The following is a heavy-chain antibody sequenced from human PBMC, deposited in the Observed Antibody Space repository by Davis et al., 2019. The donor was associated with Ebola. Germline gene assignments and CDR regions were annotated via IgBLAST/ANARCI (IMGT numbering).Heavy chain of an antibody. D-gene: IGHD2-21*01. Sequence: PGGSLRLSCAASGFTFSNFWMHWVRQAPGKGLEWVSGIGSSSNGRHYADSVKGRFTISRDDSKNTVYLQMSNLRAEDTAVYYCAKDLLWWSASDVWGQGTTVTVSS. CDR1: GFTFSNFW. CDR2: IGSSSNGR. V-gene: IGHV3-NL1*01. CDR3: AKDLLWWSASDV. J-gene: IGHJ6*02.